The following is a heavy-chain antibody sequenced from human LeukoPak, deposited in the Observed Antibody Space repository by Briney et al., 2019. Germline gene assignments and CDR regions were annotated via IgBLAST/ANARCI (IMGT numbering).Heavy chain of an antibody. CDR3: ARGGNTYYDMPDNWFDP. CDR2: ISYDGSNK. D-gene: IGHD3-9*01. J-gene: IGHJ5*02. V-gene: IGHV3-30*04. Sequence: GGSLRLSCAASGFTFSSYAMHWVRQAPGKGLEWVAVISYDGSNKYYADSVKGRFTISRDNSKNTLYLQMNSLRAEDTAVYYCARGGNTYYDMPDNWFDPWGQGTLVNVSS. CDR1: GFTFSSYA.